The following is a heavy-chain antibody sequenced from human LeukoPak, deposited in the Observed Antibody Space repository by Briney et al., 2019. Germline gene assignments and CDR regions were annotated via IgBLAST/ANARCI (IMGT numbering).Heavy chain of an antibody. J-gene: IGHJ4*02. D-gene: IGHD4-23*01. V-gene: IGHV1-69*05. Sequence: ASVKVSCKASGGTFSSYVVTWVRQAPGQGLEWMGGIVPIFGPANYAQKFQGRVTMTRDTSTSIVYMDLSSLRSEDTAVYYCARDPGYGGNSGGVAYWGQGTLVTVSS. CDR2: IVPIFGPA. CDR3: ARDPGYGGNSGGVAY. CDR1: GGTFSSYV.